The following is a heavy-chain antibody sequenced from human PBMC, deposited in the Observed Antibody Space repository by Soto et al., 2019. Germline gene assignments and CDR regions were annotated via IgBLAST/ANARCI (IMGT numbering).Heavy chain of an antibody. V-gene: IGHV4-38-2*02. D-gene: IGHD3-22*01. J-gene: IGHJ4*02. CDR2: IFQSGST. CDR1: GYSISTDYY. CDR3: ARGGGYYYNTGGYYADY. Sequence: WETLSLTCTVSGYSISTDYYWGWIRQPPGKGLEWIGSIFQSGSTYYNPSLKSRVTISVDTSKNQFSLKLRSVTAADTAVYYCARGGGYYYNTGGYYADYWGQGTLVTVSS.